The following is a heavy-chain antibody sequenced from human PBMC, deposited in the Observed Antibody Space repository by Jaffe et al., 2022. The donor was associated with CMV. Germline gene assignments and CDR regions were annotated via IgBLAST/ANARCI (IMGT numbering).Heavy chain of an antibody. CDR2: IYSGGST. V-gene: IGHV3-66*01. D-gene: IGHD3-22*01. Sequence: EVQLVESGGGLVQPGGSLRLSCAASGFTVSSNYMSWVRQAPGKGLEWVSVIYSGGSTYYADSVKGRFTISRDNSKNTLYLQMNSLRAEDTAVYYCARDDYDTLFDYWGQGTLVTVSS. J-gene: IGHJ4*02. CDR3: ARDDYDTLFDY. CDR1: GFTVSSNY.